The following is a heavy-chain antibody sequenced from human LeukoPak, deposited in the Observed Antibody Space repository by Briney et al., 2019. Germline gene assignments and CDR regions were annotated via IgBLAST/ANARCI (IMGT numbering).Heavy chain of an antibody. V-gene: IGHV5-51*01. Sequence: GESLKISCKGSGYSFTSYWIGWVRQMPGKGLEWMGIIYPGDSDTRYSPSFQGQVTISADKSISTAYLQWSSLKASDTAMYYCARGRITMVRGKRFDPWGQGTLVTVSS. CDR3: ARGRITMVRGKRFDP. J-gene: IGHJ5*02. D-gene: IGHD3-10*01. CDR1: GYSFTSYW. CDR2: IYPGDSDT.